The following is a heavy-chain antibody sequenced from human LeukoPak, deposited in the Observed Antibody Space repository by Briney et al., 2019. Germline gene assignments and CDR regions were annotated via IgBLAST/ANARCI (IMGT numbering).Heavy chain of an antibody. CDR1: GFSFDDYG. CDR2: INWNGGST. J-gene: IGHJ4*02. V-gene: IGHV3-20*04. CDR3: VRAKRYFDWLPHY. D-gene: IGHD3-9*01. Sequence: PGGSLRLSCEASGFSFDDYGMNWVRQAPGKGLGWVSGINWNGGSTGYADSVKGRFTISRHNAKNSLYLQMNSLRAEDTALYYCVRAKRYFDWLPHYWGQGTLVTVSS.